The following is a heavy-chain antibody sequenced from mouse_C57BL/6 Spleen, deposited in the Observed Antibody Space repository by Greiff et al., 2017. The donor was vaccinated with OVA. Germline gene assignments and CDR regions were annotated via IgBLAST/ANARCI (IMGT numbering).Heavy chain of an antibody. CDR2: IYPGSGNT. J-gene: IGHJ4*01. Sequence: QVQLQQSGAELVRPGASVKLSCKASGYTFTDYYINWVKQRPGQGLEWIARIYPGSGNTYYNEKFKGKATLTAEKSSSTAYMQLSSLTSEDSAVYFCARGGVYYAMDYWGQGTSVTVSS. CDR3: ARGGVYYAMDY. V-gene: IGHV1-76*01. CDR1: GYTFTDYY.